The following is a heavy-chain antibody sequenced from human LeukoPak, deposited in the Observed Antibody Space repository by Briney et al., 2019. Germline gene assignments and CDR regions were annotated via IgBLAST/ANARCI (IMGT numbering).Heavy chain of an antibody. CDR2: INHSRTT. CDR1: GGSFSGYY. J-gene: IGHJ4*02. V-gene: IGHV4-34*01. Sequence: SETLSLTCAVYGGSFSGYYWTWICQPPGKGLEWIGEINHSRTTNYNPSLKSRVTISVDTSKNQFSLKLSSVTAADTAVYYCARVSSSGWYYYFDYWGQGTLVTVSS. D-gene: IGHD6-19*01. CDR3: ARVSSSGWYYYFDY.